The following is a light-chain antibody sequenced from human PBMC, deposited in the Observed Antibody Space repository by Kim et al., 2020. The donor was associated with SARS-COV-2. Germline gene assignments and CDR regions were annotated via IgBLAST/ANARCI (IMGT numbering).Light chain of an antibody. V-gene: IGKV1-27*01. CDR2: AAS. Sequence: DIQMTQSPSSLSASVGDRVTITCRASQGISYDLAWYQQKPGKVPKVLIYAASALQSGVPSRFNGSGSGTDFTLTINSLQPEDVATYYCQKYDGAPWAFGQGTKVDIK. J-gene: IGKJ1*01. CDR1: QGISYD. CDR3: QKYDGAPWA.